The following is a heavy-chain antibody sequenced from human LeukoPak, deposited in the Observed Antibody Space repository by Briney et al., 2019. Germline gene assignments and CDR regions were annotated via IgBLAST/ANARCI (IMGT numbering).Heavy chain of an antibody. CDR3: ARDGYDSSGYAY. J-gene: IGHJ4*02. D-gene: IGHD3-22*01. CDR1: GGSISSGDYY. V-gene: IGHV4-30-4*01. CDR2: IYYSGST. Sequence: TLSLTCTVSGGSISSGDYYXSXIRQPPGKGLEWIGYIYYSGSTYYNPSLKSRVTISVDTSKNQFSLKLSSVTAADTAVYYCARDGYDSSGYAYWGQGTLVTVSS.